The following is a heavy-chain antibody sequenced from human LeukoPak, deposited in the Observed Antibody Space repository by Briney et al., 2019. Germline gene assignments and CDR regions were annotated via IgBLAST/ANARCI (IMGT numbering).Heavy chain of an antibody. CDR2: IHPSGGGT. J-gene: IGHJ1*01. CDR3: ARGPFPHFYNTSCPPYFGL. Sequence: ASVKVSCKASGYTFTSYYMHWVRQAPGQGLEWMGIIHPSGGGTSYAQKFQGRVTMTRDTSTSTVYMELSSLRSEDTAVYYCARGPFPHFYNTSCPPYFGLRGPGPLVTCSS. D-gene: IGHD2-2*01. CDR1: GYTFTSYY. V-gene: IGHV1-46*01.